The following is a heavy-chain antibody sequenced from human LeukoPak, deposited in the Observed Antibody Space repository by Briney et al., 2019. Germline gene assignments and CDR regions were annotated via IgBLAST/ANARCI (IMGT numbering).Heavy chain of an antibody. CDR3: ARSLVGASQAGVAYFDY. Sequence: KPSETLSLTCAVSGGSISSGGYSWSWIRQPPGKGLEWIGYIYYSGSTYYNPSLKSRVTISVDTSKNQFSLKLSSVTAADTAVYYCARSLVGASQAGVAYFDYWGQGTLVTVSS. CDR1: GGSISSGGYS. J-gene: IGHJ4*02. D-gene: IGHD1-26*01. V-gene: IGHV4-30-4*07. CDR2: IYYSGST.